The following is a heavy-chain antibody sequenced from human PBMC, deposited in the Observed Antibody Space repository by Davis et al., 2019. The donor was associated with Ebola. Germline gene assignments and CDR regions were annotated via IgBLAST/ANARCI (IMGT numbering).Heavy chain of an antibody. CDR3: ATLALGYCSSTSCRSSNFDY. Sequence: GESLKISCAASGFTFSSYGMHWVRQAPGKGLEWVAVISYDGSNKYYADSVKGRFTISRDNSKNTLYLQMNSLRAEDTAVYYCATLALGYCSSTSCRSSNFDYWGQGTLVTVSS. D-gene: IGHD2-2*01. V-gene: IGHV3-30*03. CDR1: GFTFSSYG. J-gene: IGHJ4*02. CDR2: ISYDGSNK.